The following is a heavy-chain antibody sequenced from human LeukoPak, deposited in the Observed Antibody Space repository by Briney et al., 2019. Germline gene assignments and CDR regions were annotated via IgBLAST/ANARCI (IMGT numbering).Heavy chain of an antibody. CDR2: INPNSGGT. Sequence: ASVKVSCKASGYTFTGYYMHWVRQAPGQGPEWMGRINPNSGGTNYAQKFQGRVTMTRDTSISTAYMELSRLRSEDTAVYYCARDLGVVPASLYYYYGMDVWGQGTTVTVSS. J-gene: IGHJ6*02. CDR3: ARDLGVVPASLYYYYGMDV. CDR1: GYTFTGYY. D-gene: IGHD2-2*01. V-gene: IGHV1-2*06.